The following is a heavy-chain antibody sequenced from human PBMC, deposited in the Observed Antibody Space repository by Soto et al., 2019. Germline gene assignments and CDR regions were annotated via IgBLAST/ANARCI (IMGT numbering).Heavy chain of an antibody. CDR2: IWYDGSNK. Sequence: GGSLRLSCAASGFTFSSYGMHWVRQAPGKGLEWVAVIWYDGSNKYYADSVKGRFTISRDNSKNTLYLQMNSQRAEDTAVYYCARFPQMTTPMELDYWGQGTLVTVSS. J-gene: IGHJ4*02. CDR3: ARFPQMTTPMELDY. V-gene: IGHV3-33*01. D-gene: IGHD4-17*01. CDR1: GFTFSSYG.